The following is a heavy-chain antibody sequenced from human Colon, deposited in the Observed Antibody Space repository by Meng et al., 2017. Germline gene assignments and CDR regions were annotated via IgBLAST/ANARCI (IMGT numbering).Heavy chain of an antibody. D-gene: IGHD3-10*01. CDR3: ARRGLSGSFSP. CDR1: GGSFSGYY. V-gene: IGHV4-34*01. CDR2: INYSGST. J-gene: IGHJ5*02. Sequence: QLHPRQSCQGLFIPSHTRSLTCVVFGGSFSGYYWYWTHQSPGNGLEWIGEINYSGSTSYNPSLRSRVTISLDTSKKQFSLRLSSVTAADTAVYYCARRGLSGSFSPWGQGTLVTVSS.